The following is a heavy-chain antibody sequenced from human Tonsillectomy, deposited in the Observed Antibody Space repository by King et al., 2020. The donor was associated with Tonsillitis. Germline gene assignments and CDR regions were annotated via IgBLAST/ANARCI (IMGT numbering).Heavy chain of an antibody. Sequence: VQLVESGGGVVQPGRSLRLSCAASGFTFSSYGMHWVRQAPGKGLEWVAVIWYDGSNKYYADSVKGRFTISRENSKNTLYLQMNSLRAEDTAVYYCARGTYDSSGYYLGSLDYWGQGTLVTVSS. V-gene: IGHV3-33*01. CDR1: GFTFSSYG. CDR2: IWYDGSNK. CDR3: ARGTYDSSGYYLGSLDY. D-gene: IGHD3-22*01. J-gene: IGHJ4*02.